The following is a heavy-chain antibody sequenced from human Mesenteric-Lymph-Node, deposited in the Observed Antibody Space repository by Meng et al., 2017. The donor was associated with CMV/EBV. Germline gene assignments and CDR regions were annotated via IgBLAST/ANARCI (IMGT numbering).Heavy chain of an antibody. D-gene: IGHD3-3*01. CDR1: GFTFSRHG. CDR2: IRYDGSSQ. V-gene: IGHV3-30*02. Sequence: GESLKISCAASGFTFSRHGMHWVRQAPGKGLEWMAFIRYDGSSQYYADSVKGRFTISRDNSKNTVYLQMNSLRGEDTAVYYCARELPGIIHTMDVWGQGTTVTVSS. J-gene: IGHJ6*02. CDR3: ARELPGIIHTMDV.